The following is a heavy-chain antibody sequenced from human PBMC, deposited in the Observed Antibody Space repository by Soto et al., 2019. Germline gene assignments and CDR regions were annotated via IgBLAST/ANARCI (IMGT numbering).Heavy chain of an antibody. CDR2: ISGSGGST. V-gene: IGHV3-23*01. CDR1: GFTFSSYA. Sequence: GGSLRLSCAASGFTFSSYAMSWVRQAPGKGLEWVSAISGSGGSTYYADSVKGRFTISRDNSKNTLYLQMNSLRAEDTAVYYCAGTEKTRSYYSGMDVGGKGPTVTVPS. CDR3: AGTEKTRSYYSGMDV. J-gene: IGHJ6*04.